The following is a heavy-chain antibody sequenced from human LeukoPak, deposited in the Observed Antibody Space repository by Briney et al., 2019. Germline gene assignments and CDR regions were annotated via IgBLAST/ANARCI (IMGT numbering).Heavy chain of an antibody. CDR3: ARGATPPLLYPDY. D-gene: IGHD2-15*01. J-gene: IGHJ4*02. CDR2: IYYSGIT. Sequence: SQTLSLTCTVSGGSISSGSYYWSWIRQPAGKGLEWIGRIYYSGITNYNPSLKSRVTISVDTSKNQFSLKLSSVTAADTAVYYCARGATPPLLYPDYWGQGTLVTVSS. V-gene: IGHV4-61*02. CDR1: GGSISSGSYY.